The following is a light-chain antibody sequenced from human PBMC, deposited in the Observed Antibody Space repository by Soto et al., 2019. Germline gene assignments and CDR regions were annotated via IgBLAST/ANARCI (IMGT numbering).Light chain of an antibody. J-gene: IGLJ3*02. CDR2: GVT. CDR3: YSYSGRNIWV. Sequence: QSALAQPPSASGAPGQSVTISCTGSGSDIGAYNFVSWYQQHPGKAPKLMIFGVTKRPSGVPHRFSGSKSGNTASLTVAGLHADDEAVYYCYSYSGRNIWVFGGGTKLTVL. V-gene: IGLV2-8*01. CDR1: GSDIGAYNF.